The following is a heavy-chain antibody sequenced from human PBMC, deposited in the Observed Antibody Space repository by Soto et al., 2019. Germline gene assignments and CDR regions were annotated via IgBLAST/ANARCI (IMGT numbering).Heavy chain of an antibody. D-gene: IGHD4-17*01. Sequence: SQTLSLTCTVSAGSISRDYWGWIRQPPGKGLEWIGYVYYSGSTNYNPSLKSRVTISVDTSKNQFSLKLSSVTAADTAVYYCARSGGESTTVTTYDAFDIWGQGTMVPVSS. CDR2: VYYSGST. CDR1: AGSISRDY. CDR3: ARSGGESTTVTTYDAFDI. V-gene: IGHV4-59*08. J-gene: IGHJ3*02.